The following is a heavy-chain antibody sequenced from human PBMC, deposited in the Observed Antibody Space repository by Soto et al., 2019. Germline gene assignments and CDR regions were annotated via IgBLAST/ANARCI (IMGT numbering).Heavy chain of an antibody. CDR3: ARDDHIVVVPTSLGAMDV. D-gene: IGHD2-2*01. CDR2: IYHSGST. V-gene: IGHV4-4*02. CDR1: GGSISSSKW. Sequence: SETLSLTCAVYGGSISSSKWWSWVRQPPGKGLEWIGEIYHSGSTNYNPSLKSRVTISLDKSKNQFSLRLTSVTAADSAVYYCARDDHIVVVPTSLGAMDVWGQGTTVTVSS. J-gene: IGHJ6*02.